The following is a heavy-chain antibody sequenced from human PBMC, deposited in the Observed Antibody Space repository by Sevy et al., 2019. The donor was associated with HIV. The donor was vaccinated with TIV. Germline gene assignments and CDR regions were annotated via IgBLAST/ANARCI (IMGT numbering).Heavy chain of an antibody. V-gene: IGHV3-53*01. Sequence: CGCLRLSCAASGFTVSSNYMSWVRQAPGKGLEWVSVIYSGGSTYYADSVKGRFTISRDNSKNTLYLQMNSLRAEDTAVYYCTRVGGSYSAWYFDLWGRGTLVIVSS. D-gene: IGHD1-26*01. CDR1: GFTVSSNY. CDR2: IYSGGST. CDR3: TRVGGSYSAWYFDL. J-gene: IGHJ2*01.